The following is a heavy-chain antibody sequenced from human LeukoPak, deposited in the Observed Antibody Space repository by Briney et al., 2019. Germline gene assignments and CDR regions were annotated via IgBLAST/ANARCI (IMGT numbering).Heavy chain of an antibody. CDR1: GFAFSSYE. CDR2: ISSSGSTI. J-gene: IGHJ4*02. Sequence: PGGSLRLSCAASGFAFSSYEMNWVRQAPGKGLEWVSYISSSGSTIYYADSVKGRFTISRDNSKNSLYLQMNSLRTEDTALYYCAKDGRGLLDPYYFDYWGQGTLVTVSS. D-gene: IGHD3-16*01. CDR3: AKDGRGLLDPYYFDY. V-gene: IGHV3-48*03.